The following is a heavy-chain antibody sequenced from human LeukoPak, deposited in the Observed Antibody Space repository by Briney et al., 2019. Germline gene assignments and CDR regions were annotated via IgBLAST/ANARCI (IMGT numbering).Heavy chain of an antibody. D-gene: IGHD3-10*01. CDR3: ARDFYVGSGSYYIGY. Sequence: GRSLRLSCAASGFTFSSYGMHRVRQAPGKGLEWVAVIWYDGSNKYYADSVKGRFTISRDNSKNTLYLQMNSLRAEDTAVYYCARDFYVGSGSYYIGYWGQGTLVTVSS. CDR2: IWYDGSNK. J-gene: IGHJ4*02. V-gene: IGHV3-33*01. CDR1: GFTFSSYG.